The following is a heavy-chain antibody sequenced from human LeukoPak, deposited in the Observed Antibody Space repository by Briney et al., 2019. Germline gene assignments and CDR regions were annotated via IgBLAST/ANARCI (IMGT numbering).Heavy chain of an antibody. Sequence: GGSLRLSCAASGFTFDDHAMHWVRQAPGKGLEWVSGISWNSGSIGYADSVKGRFTISRDNAKNSLYLQMNSLRAEDTALYYCAKVDGGYCSGGSCYSGLFDYWGQGTLVTVSS. V-gene: IGHV3-9*01. J-gene: IGHJ4*02. CDR1: GFTFDDHA. CDR2: ISWNSGSI. CDR3: AKVDGGYCSGGSCYSGLFDY. D-gene: IGHD2-15*01.